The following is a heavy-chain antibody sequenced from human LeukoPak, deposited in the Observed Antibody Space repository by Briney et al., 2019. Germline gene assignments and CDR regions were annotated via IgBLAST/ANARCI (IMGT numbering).Heavy chain of an antibody. D-gene: IGHD6-13*01. CDR1: GYSISSGYY. Sequence: PSETLSLTCTVSGYSISSGYYWGWIRQPPGKGLEWLASIYHSGTIYYNPSLKGRVTISVDTSKNQFSLKLTSVTAADTAVYYCARGLGRQQLVSPFDYWGQGTLVTVSS. CDR2: IYHSGTI. J-gene: IGHJ4*02. V-gene: IGHV4-38-2*02. CDR3: ARGLGRQQLVSPFDY.